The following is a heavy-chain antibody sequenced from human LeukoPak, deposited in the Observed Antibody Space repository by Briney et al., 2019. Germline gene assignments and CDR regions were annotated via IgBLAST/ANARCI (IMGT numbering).Heavy chain of an antibody. J-gene: IGHJ5*02. Sequence: PGGSLRLSCVASGFTFSNYAMSWVRQAPGKGLEWVSSIDASGGATYYADSVKGRFTISRDNSKNTFYLQMNSLRAEDTAVYSCAKGSGSGWYGWFAPWGQGTLVTVSS. CDR1: GFTFSNYA. V-gene: IGHV3-23*01. D-gene: IGHD6-19*01. CDR2: IDASGGAT. CDR3: AKGSGSGWYGWFAP.